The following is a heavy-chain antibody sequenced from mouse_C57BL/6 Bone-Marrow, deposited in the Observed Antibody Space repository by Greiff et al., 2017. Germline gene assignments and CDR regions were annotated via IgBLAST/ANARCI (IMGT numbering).Heavy chain of an antibody. V-gene: IGHV1-85*01. CDR2: IYPRDGSN. J-gene: IGHJ1*03. CDR1: GYTFTSYD. CDR3: ARDYGSSYWYFDV. Sequence: VKLMESGPELVKPGASVKLSCKASGYTFTSYDINWVKQRPGQGLEWIGWIYPRDGSNKYNEKFKGKATLTVDTSSSTAYMELHSLTSEDSAVYFCARDYGSSYWYFDVWGTGTTVTVSS. D-gene: IGHD1-1*01.